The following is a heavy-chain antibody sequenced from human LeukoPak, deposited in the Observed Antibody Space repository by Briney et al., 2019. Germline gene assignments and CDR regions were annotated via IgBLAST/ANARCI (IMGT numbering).Heavy chain of an antibody. CDR3: ARDLLSGRRSPYNWFDP. Sequence: SQTLSLTCAISGDSVSSNSAAWNWIRLSPSRGLEWLGRTYYRSKWYNDYAVSVKSRITINPDTSKNQFSLQLNSVTPEDTAVYYCARDLLSGRRSPYNWFDPWGQGTLVTVSS. D-gene: IGHD6-19*01. J-gene: IGHJ5*02. CDR2: TYYRSKWYN. CDR1: GDSVSSNSAA. V-gene: IGHV6-1*01.